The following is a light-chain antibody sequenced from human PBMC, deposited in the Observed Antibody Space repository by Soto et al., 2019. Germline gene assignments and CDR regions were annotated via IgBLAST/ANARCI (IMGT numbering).Light chain of an antibody. Sequence: QSVLTQPPSVSGAPGQRVTISCTGSSSNIGAGYDVHWYQQLPGTAPKLLIYGNSNQPSGVPDRFSGSKSGNSASLAITGLQAEDEADYYCQSYDSSHVVFGGGTKLTVL. CDR1: SSNIGAGYD. V-gene: IGLV1-40*01. CDR3: QSYDSSHVV. J-gene: IGLJ2*01. CDR2: GNS.